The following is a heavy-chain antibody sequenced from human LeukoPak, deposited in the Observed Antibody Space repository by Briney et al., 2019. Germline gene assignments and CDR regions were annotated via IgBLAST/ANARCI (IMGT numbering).Heavy chain of an antibody. D-gene: IGHD6-6*01. CDR1: GGSFSGYY. CDR2: INHSGST. J-gene: IGHJ4*02. CDR3: ARSSIAARIDY. V-gene: IGHV4-34*01. Sequence: PSETLSLTCAVYGGSFSGYYWSWIRQPPGKGLEWIGEINHSGSTNYNPSLKSRVTISVDTSKNQFSLKLSSVTAADTAVYYCARSSIAARIDYWGQGTLVIVSS.